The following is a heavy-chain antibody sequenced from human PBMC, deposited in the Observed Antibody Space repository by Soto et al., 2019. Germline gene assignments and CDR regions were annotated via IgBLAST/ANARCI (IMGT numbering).Heavy chain of an antibody. J-gene: IGHJ5*02. Sequence: PSETLSLTCNVSGVSLTGYHWNWIRQPPGKTLEWIGFVYHSGGVSYNPSLKGQASISVDRSKNQFSLRLSSVTASDTAVYYCARRLNLGSFDHWGQGTLVTVSS. CDR3: ARRLNLGSFDH. CDR1: GVSLTGYH. D-gene: IGHD3-10*01. V-gene: IGHV4-59*01. CDR2: VYHSGGV.